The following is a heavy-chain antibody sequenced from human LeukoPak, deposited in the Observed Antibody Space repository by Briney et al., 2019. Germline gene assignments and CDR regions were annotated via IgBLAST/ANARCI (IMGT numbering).Heavy chain of an antibody. CDR2: ISWDGCST. V-gene: IGHV3-43D*03. Sequence: GGSLRLSCAASGFTFDDYAMHWVRQAPGKGLEWVSLISWDGCSTYYADSVKGRFTISRDNSKNSLYLQMNSLRAEDTALYYCAKDFGGYCSGGSCYGSDYWGQGTLVTVSS. D-gene: IGHD2-15*01. J-gene: IGHJ4*02. CDR3: AKDFGGYCSGGSCYGSDY. CDR1: GFTFDDYA.